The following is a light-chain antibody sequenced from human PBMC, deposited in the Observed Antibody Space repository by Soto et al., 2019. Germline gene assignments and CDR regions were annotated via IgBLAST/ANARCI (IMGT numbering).Light chain of an antibody. CDR3: QQYNNWRWT. CDR1: QSISSY. Sequence: DIQMTQSPSSLSASVGDRVTITCRASQSISSYLNWYQQKPGKAPKLLIYASSSLQSGVPSRFSGSGSGTDFTLTISSLQPEDFATYYCQQYNNWRWTFGQGTKVDIK. CDR2: ASS. J-gene: IGKJ1*01. V-gene: IGKV1-39*01.